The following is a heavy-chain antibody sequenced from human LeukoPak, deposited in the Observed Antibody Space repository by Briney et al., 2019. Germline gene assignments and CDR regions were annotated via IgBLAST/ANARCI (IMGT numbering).Heavy chain of an antibody. CDR1: GGFITSSFY. Sequence: SETLSLTCTVSGGFITSSFYWSWIRQSPGKGLEWIGYIYNSGGTKYNPSLKSRLTISVDTSKNQFSLKLSSVTAADTAVYYCARDRAGGLRFVEWLSAFDYWGQGTLVTVSS. CDR3: ARDRAGGLRFVEWLSAFDY. V-gene: IGHV4-59*12. J-gene: IGHJ4*02. CDR2: IYNSGGT. D-gene: IGHD3-3*01.